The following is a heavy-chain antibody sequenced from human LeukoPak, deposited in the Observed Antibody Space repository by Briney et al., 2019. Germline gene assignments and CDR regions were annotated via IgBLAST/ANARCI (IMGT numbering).Heavy chain of an antibody. D-gene: IGHD5-18*01. V-gene: IGHV3-23*01. CDR1: GFTFSSYA. CDR3: AKGGRRGYSYRKDFDY. Sequence: GGSLRLSCAASGFTFSSYAMSWVRQAPGKGLEWVSAISGSGGSTYYADSVKGRFTISRDNSKNTLYLQMNSLRAEDTAVYYCAKGGRRGYSYRKDFDYWGQGTLVTVSS. J-gene: IGHJ4*02. CDR2: ISGSGGST.